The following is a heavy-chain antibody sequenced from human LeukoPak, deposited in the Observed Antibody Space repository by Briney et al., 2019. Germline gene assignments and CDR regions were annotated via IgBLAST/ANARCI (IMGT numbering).Heavy chain of an antibody. CDR2: IFYSGST. J-gene: IGHJ6*04. CDR1: GGSISSGGYY. V-gene: IGHV4-31*03. CDR3: ARGYPYGYYYYGMDV. D-gene: IGHD4-17*01. Sequence: SETLSLTCTVSGGSISSGGYYWIWIRQHPGKGLEWIGYIFYSGSTYYNPSLKSRITISVDTSKNQFSLRLSSVTAADTAVYYCARGYPYGYYYYGMDVWGKGTTVTVSS.